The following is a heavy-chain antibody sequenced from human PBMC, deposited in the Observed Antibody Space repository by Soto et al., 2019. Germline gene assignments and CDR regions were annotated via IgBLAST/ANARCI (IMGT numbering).Heavy chain of an antibody. CDR2: IYTSGST. Sequence: ASETLSLTCTVSGGSISSYYWGWIRQPAGKGLEWIGRIYTSGSTNYNPSLKSRVTMSVDTSKNQFSLKLSSVTAADTAVYYCARSFSVRGVLYDYWGQGTLVTVSS. CDR1: GGSISSYY. D-gene: IGHD3-10*01. J-gene: IGHJ4*02. CDR3: ARSFSVRGVLYDY. V-gene: IGHV4-4*07.